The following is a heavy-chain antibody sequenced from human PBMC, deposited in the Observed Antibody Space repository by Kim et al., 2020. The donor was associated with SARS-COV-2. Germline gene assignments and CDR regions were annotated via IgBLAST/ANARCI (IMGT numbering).Heavy chain of an antibody. J-gene: IGHJ5*02. Sequence: ASVKVSCKASGYTFTSYDINWVRQATGQGLEWMGWMNPNSGNTGYAQKFQGRVTMTRNTSISTAYMELSSLRSEDTAVYYCAIGYYYGSGSYYFSTDNWFDPWGQGTLVTVSS. V-gene: IGHV1-8*01. CDR3: AIGYYYGSGSYYFSTDNWFDP. D-gene: IGHD3-10*01. CDR2: MNPNSGNT. CDR1: GYTFTSYD.